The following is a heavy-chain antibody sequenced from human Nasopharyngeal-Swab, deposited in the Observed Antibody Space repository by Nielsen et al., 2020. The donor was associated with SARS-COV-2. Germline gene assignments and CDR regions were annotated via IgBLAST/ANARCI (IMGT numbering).Heavy chain of an antibody. Sequence: GESLKISCAASGFTFSSYAMHWVRQAPGKGLEWVAVISYDGSNKYYADSVKGRFTISRDNSKNTLYLQMNSLRAEDTAVYYCAKDPWDSSGYYGPFDYWGQGTLVTVSS. J-gene: IGHJ4*02. D-gene: IGHD3-22*01. CDR1: GFTFSSYA. V-gene: IGHV3-30-3*01. CDR3: AKDPWDSSGYYGPFDY. CDR2: ISYDGSNK.